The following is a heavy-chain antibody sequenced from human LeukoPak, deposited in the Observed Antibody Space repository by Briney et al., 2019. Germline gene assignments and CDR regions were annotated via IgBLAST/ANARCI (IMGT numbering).Heavy chain of an antibody. CDR3: ARTYYDFWSGYYRELYYYYMDV. D-gene: IGHD3-3*01. J-gene: IGHJ6*03. CDR1: GYTFTGYY. CDR2: INPNSGGT. Sequence: GAPVKVSCKASGYTFTGYYMHWVRQAPGQGLEWMGWINPNSGGTNYAQKFQGRVNMTRDTSISTASMELSRLRSDDTAVYYCARTYYDFWSGYYRELYYYYMDVWGKGTTVTVSS. V-gene: IGHV1-2*02.